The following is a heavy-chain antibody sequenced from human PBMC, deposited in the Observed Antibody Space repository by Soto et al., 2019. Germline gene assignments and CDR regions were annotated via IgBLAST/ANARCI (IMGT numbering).Heavy chain of an antibody. CDR3: ARTMVRGVIAGDYYYYYGMDV. CDR1: GFTFSSYG. D-gene: IGHD3-10*01. Sequence: PGGSLRLSCAASGFTFSSYGMHWGRQAPGKGLEWVAVISYDGSNKYYADSVKGRFTISRDNSKNTLYLQMNSLRAEDTAVYYCARTMVRGVIAGDYYYYYGMDVWGQGTTVTVSS. V-gene: IGHV3-30*03. J-gene: IGHJ6*02. CDR2: ISYDGSNK.